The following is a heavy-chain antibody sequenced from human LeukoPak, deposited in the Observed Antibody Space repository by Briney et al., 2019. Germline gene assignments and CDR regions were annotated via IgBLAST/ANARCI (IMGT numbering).Heavy chain of an antibody. J-gene: IGHJ4*02. CDR1: GFSFSDYY. V-gene: IGHV3-11*01. Sequence: PGGSLRLSCAASGFSFSDYYMSWIRQAPGKGLEWISYISSSGSTIYYADSVKGRFTISRDNAKNSLYLQMNSLRAEDTAVYYCAKDPAYDYDWGSYRADWGQGTLVTVSS. CDR3: AKDPAYDYDWGSYRAD. D-gene: IGHD3-16*02. CDR2: ISSSGSTI.